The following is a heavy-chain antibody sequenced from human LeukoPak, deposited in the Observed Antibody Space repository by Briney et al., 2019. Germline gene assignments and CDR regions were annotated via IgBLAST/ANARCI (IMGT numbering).Heavy chain of an antibody. CDR2: IYYSGST. J-gene: IGHJ5*02. CDR3: ARVITLGFDP. CDR1: GGSISSSIYY. V-gene: IGHV4-39*07. Sequence: SETLSLTCTVSGGSISSSIYYWGWIRQPPGKGLEWIGSIYYSGSTYYNPSLKSRVTISVDTSKNQFSLKLSSVTAADTAVYYCARVITLGFDPWGQGTLVTVSS. D-gene: IGHD1-20*01.